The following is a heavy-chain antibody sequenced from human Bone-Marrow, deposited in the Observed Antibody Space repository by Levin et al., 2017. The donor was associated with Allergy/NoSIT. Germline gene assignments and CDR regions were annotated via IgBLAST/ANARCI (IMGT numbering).Heavy chain of an antibody. CDR3: ARVTSGVGWYFDL. CDR2: IYYTGSN. D-gene: IGHD3-10*01. J-gene: IGHJ2*01. V-gene: IGHV4-31*03. CDR1: GGSISRGGHY. Sequence: PSETLSLTCTVSGGSISRGGHYWGWIRQHPGKGLEYIGYIYYTGSNHYNPSLESRVTISVDTSKNQLSLKLRSVTAADTAVYYCARVTSGVGWYFDLWGRGTLVTVSS.